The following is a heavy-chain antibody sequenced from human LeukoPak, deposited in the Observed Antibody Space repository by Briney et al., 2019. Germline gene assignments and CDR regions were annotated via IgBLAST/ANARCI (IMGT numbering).Heavy chain of an antibody. CDR1: GFTFSTFA. D-gene: IGHD6-6*01. Sequence: PGGSLRLSCAASGFTFSTFAMIWVRQPPGKGLEWVSSISSSSNYIYYADSVKGRFTTSRDNAKNSLYLQMNSLRAEDTAVYYCAIGSVTGRQRAPPKEWFDPWGQGTPVTVSS. V-gene: IGHV3-21*01. CDR2: ISSSSNYI. J-gene: IGHJ5*02. CDR3: AIGSVTGRQRAPPKEWFDP.